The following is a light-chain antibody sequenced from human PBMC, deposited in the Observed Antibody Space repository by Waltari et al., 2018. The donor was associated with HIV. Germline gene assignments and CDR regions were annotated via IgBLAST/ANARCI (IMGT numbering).Light chain of an antibody. CDR2: GAS. J-gene: IGKJ4*01. V-gene: IGKV1-12*01. CDR1: RHVNIW. Sequence: DIQMTQSPSSVAASVGDTVTITCRASRHVNIWLAWLQQKPGKGPRLLIYGASTLKSGVPARVSGSRSGTDFTLTITSLQPEDCGTYYCQQSGSTPFTFGGGTKVEI. CDR3: QQSGSTPFT.